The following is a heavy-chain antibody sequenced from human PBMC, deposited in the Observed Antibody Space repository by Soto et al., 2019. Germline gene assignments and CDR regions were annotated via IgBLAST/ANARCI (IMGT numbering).Heavy chain of an antibody. CDR3: AKCFFPWLRHGTDAFYI. Sequence: PGGSLRLSCAASGFTFSSYGMHWVRQAPGKGLEWVAVISYDGSNKYYADSVKGRFTISRDNSKNTLYLQMNSLRAEDTAVYYCAKCFFPWLRHGTDAFYICGQGTMVTVS. J-gene: IGHJ3*02. CDR2: ISYDGSNK. V-gene: IGHV3-30*18. CDR1: GFTFSSYG. D-gene: IGHD5-12*01.